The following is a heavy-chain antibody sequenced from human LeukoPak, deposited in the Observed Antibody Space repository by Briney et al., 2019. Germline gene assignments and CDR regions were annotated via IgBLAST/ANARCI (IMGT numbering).Heavy chain of an antibody. V-gene: IGHV1-18*04. CDR2: ISAYNGNT. CDR1: GYTFTGYY. Sequence: ASVKVSCKASGYTFTGYYMHWVRQAPGQGLEWMGWISAYNGNTNYAQKLQGRVTMTTDTSTSTAYMELRSLRSDDTAVYYCARGIGGSYPILPFDPWGQGTLVTVSS. J-gene: IGHJ5*02. CDR3: ARGIGGSYPILPFDP. D-gene: IGHD1-26*01.